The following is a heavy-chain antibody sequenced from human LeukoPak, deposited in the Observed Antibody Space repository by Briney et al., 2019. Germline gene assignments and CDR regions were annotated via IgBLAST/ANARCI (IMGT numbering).Heavy chain of an antibody. CDR3: ARDYGDYPSY. CDR1: GYSFTSYG. J-gene: IGHJ4*02. Sequence: ASVKVSCKASGYSFTSYGITWVRQAPGQGLEWMGWISGYNGNTKYAQKFQGRVTMTADTSTSTAYMELRSLRSDDTAVYYCARDYGDYPSYWGQGTLVTVSS. D-gene: IGHD4-17*01. V-gene: IGHV1-18*01. CDR2: ISGYNGNT.